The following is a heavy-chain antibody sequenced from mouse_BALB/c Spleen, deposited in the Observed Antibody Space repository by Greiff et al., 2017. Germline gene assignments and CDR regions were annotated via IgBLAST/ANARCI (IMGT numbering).Heavy chain of an antibody. Sequence: DVKLQESGPGLVKPSQSLSLTCTVTGYSITSDYAWNWIRQFPGNKLEWMGYISYSGSTSYNPSLKSRISITRDTSKNQFFLQLNSVTTEDTATYYCARGAPYAMDYWGQGTSVTVSS. CDR3: ARGAPYAMDY. CDR2: ISYSGST. CDR1: GYSITSDYA. J-gene: IGHJ4*01. V-gene: IGHV3-2*02.